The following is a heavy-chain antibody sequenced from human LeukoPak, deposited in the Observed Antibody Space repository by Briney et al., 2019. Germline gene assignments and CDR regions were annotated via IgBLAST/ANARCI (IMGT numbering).Heavy chain of an antibody. D-gene: IGHD5-12*01. CDR2: INPNSGGT. CDR3: ARDGDEDIVATNYFDY. V-gene: IGHV1-2*02. Sequence: ASVKVSCKASGGTFSSYAISWVRQAPGQGLEWMGWINPNSGGTNYAQKFQGRVTMTRDTSISTAYMELSRLRSDDTAVYYCARDGDEDIVATNYFDYWGQGTLVTVSS. J-gene: IGHJ4*02. CDR1: GGTFSSYA.